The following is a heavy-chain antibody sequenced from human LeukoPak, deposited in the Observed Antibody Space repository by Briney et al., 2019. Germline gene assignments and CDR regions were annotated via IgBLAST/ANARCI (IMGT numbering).Heavy chain of an antibody. CDR3: ARGGEAAAGLGY. CDR1: GFTFSSYS. D-gene: IGHD6-13*01. J-gene: IGHJ4*02. V-gene: IGHV3-21*01. Sequence: PGGSLRLSCAASGFTFSSYSMTWVRQAPGKGLEWVSSISSSSSYIYYADSVKGRFTISRDNAKNSLYLQMNSLRAEDTAVYYCARGGEAAAGLGYWGQGTLVTVSS. CDR2: ISSSSSYI.